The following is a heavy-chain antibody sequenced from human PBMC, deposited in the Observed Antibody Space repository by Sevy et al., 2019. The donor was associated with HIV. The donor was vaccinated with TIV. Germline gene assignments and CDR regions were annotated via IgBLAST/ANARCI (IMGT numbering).Heavy chain of an antibody. V-gene: IGHV3-48*03. CDR1: GFTFSSYE. CDR3: AREKTILEGRYGMDV. Sequence: GGSLRLSCVISGFTFSSYEMNWVRQAPGKGLEWVSHISNSGSIIYYEDSVKGRFTISRDNAKNSLDLQMNSLRAEDAAVYYCAREKTILEGRYGMDVWGQGTTVTVSS. J-gene: IGHJ6*02. CDR2: ISNSGSII. D-gene: IGHD3-3*01.